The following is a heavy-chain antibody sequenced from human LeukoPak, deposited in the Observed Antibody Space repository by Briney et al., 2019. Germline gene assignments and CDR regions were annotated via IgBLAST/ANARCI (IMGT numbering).Heavy chain of an antibody. CDR2: MSPSSGNS. Sequence: ASVKVSCKASGYTFTTYDINWVRQAPAQGLEWLGWMSPSSGNSGYAQRFQDRVTMTRDITDSTAYMELRSLRSNDTAVYFCTRGYYHYGLDVWGQGTTVTVSS. CDR1: GYTFTTYD. J-gene: IGHJ6*02. CDR3: TRGYYHYGLDV. V-gene: IGHV1-8*02.